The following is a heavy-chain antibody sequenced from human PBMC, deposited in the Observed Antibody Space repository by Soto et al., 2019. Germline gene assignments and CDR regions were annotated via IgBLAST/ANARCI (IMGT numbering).Heavy chain of an antibody. CDR1: GYIFTSYY. CDR3: ARVGPWREFDP. J-gene: IGHJ5*02. V-gene: IGHV1-2*02. D-gene: IGHD3-3*01. Sequence: QVQLVQSGAEVKRPGTSMKVSCKASGYIFTSYYIHWVRQVPGQGLEWMGWINPNTGGTNYAQRFEGRVTMTRDTSISTAYIDLTRLTSDDTAIYFCARVGPWREFDPWGQGTLVTVSS. CDR2: INPNTGGT.